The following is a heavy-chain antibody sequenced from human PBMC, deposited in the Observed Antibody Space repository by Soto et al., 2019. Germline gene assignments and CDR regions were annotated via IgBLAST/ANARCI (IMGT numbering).Heavy chain of an antibody. CDR1: VFIFSNNG. V-gene: IGHV3-30*03. J-gene: IGHJ4*02. CDR2: ISYDGGET. Sequence: PGGSLRLSCAGSVFIFSNNGMHWVRQAPGKGLEWVAFISYDGGETFYADSVKGRFTISRDNSKSTLFLHMNSLKKEDTAVYYCAITSVEAASFDYWGQGTLVTVSS. D-gene: IGHD3-3*01. CDR3: AITSVEAASFDY.